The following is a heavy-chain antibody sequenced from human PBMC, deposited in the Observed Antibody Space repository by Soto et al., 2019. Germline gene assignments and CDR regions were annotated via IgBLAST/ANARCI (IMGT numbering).Heavy chain of an antibody. V-gene: IGHV1-69*13. J-gene: IGHJ6*02. CDR3: ARPSVAGTSYYYYGMDV. D-gene: IGHD6-19*01. CDR1: GGTFSSYA. CDR2: IIPIFGTA. Sequence: ASVKVSCKASGGTFSSYAMSWVRQAPGQGLEWMGGIIPIFGTANYAQKFQGRVTITADESTSTAYMELSSLRSEDTAVYYCARPSVAGTSYYYYGMDVWGQGTTVTVSS.